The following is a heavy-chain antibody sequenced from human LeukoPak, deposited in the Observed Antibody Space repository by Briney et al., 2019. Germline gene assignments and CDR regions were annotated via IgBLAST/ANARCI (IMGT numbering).Heavy chain of an antibody. V-gene: IGHV4-30-4*01. D-gene: IGHD4-17*01. CDR2: IYYSGST. CDR3: ARGSETTVTTRDDY. CDR1: GGPISSGDYY. Sequence: PSETLSLTCTVSGGPISSGDYYWSWIRQPPGKGLEWIGYIYYSGSTYYNPSLKSRVTISVDTSKNQFSLKLSSVTAADTAVYYCARGSETTVTTRDDYWGQGTLVTVSS. J-gene: IGHJ4*02.